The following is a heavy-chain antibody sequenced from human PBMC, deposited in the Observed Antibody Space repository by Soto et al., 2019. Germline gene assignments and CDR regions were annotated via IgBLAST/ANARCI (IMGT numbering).Heavy chain of an antibody. V-gene: IGHV3-48*03. D-gene: IGHD3-3*01. CDR1: GFTFSSYE. CDR2: ISSSGSTI. CDR3: ARDPPFGVVNNY. Sequence: GGSLRLSCAASGFTFSSYEMNWVRQAPGKGLEWVSYISSSGSTIYYADSVKGRFTISRDNAKNSLYLQMNSLRAEDTAVYYCARDPPFGVVNNYWGQGTLVTVSS. J-gene: IGHJ4*02.